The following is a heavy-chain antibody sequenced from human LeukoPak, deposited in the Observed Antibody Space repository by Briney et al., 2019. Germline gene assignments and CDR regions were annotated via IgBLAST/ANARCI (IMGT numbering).Heavy chain of an antibody. CDR2: IYSGGST. CDR3: ATVSYYYDSSGYYYFDY. V-gene: IGHV3-53*01. D-gene: IGHD3-22*01. J-gene: IGHJ4*02. CDR1: GFTVSSNY. Sequence: GCLRLSCAASGFTVSSNYMSWVRQAPGKRREWVSFIYSGGSTYYADSVKGRFTISRDNSKNTLYLQMNSLRAEDTAVYYCATVSYYYDSSGYYYFDYWGQGTLVTVSS.